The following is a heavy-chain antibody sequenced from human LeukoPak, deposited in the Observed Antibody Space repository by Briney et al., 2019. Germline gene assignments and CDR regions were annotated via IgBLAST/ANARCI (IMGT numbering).Heavy chain of an antibody. D-gene: IGHD3-16*01. CDR1: GFNVSSTY. Sequence: GGSLRLPCVASGFNVSSTYMNWVRQAPGKGLEWVSLINSGGTTYYPDSVKGRFTIARDNSKNTLFLQMNSLRAEDSSVYYCAREWGEAQKDAFDFWGQGTMVTVSS. CDR3: AREWGEAQKDAFDF. J-gene: IGHJ3*01. CDR2: INSGGTT. V-gene: IGHV3-66*01.